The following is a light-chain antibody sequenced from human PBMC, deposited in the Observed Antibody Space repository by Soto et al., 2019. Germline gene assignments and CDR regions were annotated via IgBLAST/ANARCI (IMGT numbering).Light chain of an antibody. CDR3: QQYARSPIT. Sequence: EIVLTQSPDTLPLSPGERATLSCRASQSVSRSYLAWYQQKPGQAPRLLIHGASSRATGIPDRFSGSGSGTDFTLTISRLEPEDFAVYYCQQYARSPITFGQGTRLEIK. CDR2: GAS. CDR1: QSVSRSY. J-gene: IGKJ5*01. V-gene: IGKV3-20*01.